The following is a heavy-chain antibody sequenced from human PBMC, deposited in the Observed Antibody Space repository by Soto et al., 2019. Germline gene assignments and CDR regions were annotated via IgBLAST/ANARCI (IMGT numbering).Heavy chain of an antibody. Sequence: GASVEVSCKDCGNAYDSNGMWWVHQAPGQGLAWMGWISAYNGNTNYAQKLQGRVNMTTDTSTSTDYMELRSLRSDDTAVYYCARFPGYCSGGSCLNWFDPWGQGTLVIVSS. CDR2: ISAYNGNT. D-gene: IGHD2-15*01. J-gene: IGHJ5*02. CDR3: ARFPGYCSGGSCLNWFDP. V-gene: IGHV1-18*01. CDR1: GNAYDSNG.